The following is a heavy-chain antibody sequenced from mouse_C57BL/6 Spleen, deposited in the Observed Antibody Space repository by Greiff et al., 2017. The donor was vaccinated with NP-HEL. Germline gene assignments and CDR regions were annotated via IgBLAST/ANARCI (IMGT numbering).Heavy chain of an antibody. CDR1: GFTFSDYG. V-gene: IGHV5-17*01. D-gene: IGHD2-4*01. CDR2: ISSGSSTI. Sequence: EVKLMESGGGLVKPGGSLKLSCAASGFTFSDYGMHWVRQAPEKGLEWVAYISSGSSTIYYADTVKGRFTISRDNAKNTLFLQMTSLRSEDTAMYYCARDDYDGSYYFDYWGQGTTLTVSS. J-gene: IGHJ2*01. CDR3: ARDDYDGSYYFDY.